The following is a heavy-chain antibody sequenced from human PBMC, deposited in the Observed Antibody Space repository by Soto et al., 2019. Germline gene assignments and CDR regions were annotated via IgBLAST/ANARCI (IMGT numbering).Heavy chain of an antibody. D-gene: IGHD1-26*01. J-gene: IGHJ4*02. V-gene: IGHV3-23*01. CDR2: ITGSGGVT. CDR1: GFTFSSYA. CDR3: AKGHRPESSGSYPSYFDY. Sequence: EVQLLESGGGLVQPGGSLRLSCAASGFTFSSYAISWVRQATGKGLEWVSAITGSGGVTYYADDVKGRFTISRDNSKNTLYLQKNSLRAEETAVYHCAKGHRPESSGSYPSYFDYWGQGTLVTGSS.